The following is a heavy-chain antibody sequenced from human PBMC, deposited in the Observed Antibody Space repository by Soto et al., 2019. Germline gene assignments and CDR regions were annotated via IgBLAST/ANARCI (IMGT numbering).Heavy chain of an antibody. J-gene: IGHJ6*02. CDR3: ARARFDSWTHIYYGLDV. D-gene: IGHD3-3*01. CDR2: INHSGTT. Sequence: SETLSLTCAVYGGSFSGYSWTWLRQPPGKGLEWIGEINHSGTTDYNPALKSRVTMSADTSKNQFSLRMTSVTAADTAVYYCARARFDSWTHIYYGLDVWGQGTTVTVSS. CDR1: GGSFSGYS. V-gene: IGHV4-34*01.